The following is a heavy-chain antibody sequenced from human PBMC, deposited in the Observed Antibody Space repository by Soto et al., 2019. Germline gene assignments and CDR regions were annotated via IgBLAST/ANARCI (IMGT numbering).Heavy chain of an antibody. CDR1: GGSINSYY. J-gene: IGHJ3*02. CDR2: IYYSGST. D-gene: IGHD3-16*01. CDR3: GKDAGGRGNGAFDI. V-gene: IGHV4-59*01. Sequence: QVQLQESGPGLVKPSETLSLTCTVSGGSINSYYWSWIRQPPGKGLEWIGYIYYSGSTKYNPSLKSRVTISKDTSKNQFSLKLSSVTAADTAMYYCGKDAGGRGNGAFDIWGQGPMVTVSS.